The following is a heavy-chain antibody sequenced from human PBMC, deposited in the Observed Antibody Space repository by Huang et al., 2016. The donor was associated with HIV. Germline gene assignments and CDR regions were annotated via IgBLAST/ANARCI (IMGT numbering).Heavy chain of an antibody. V-gene: IGHV1-24*01. Sequence: QVQLVQSGAEVRKPGASVKVSCKVSGYILTDLAMHWVRQSPGKGLEGMGGSDHEDGETMYAEKLQGRVTMTEDTATDAAYLELSGLTSDDTAVYYCATHSGGDSYAPYYWGQGTLVTVSS. CDR2: SDHEDGET. D-gene: IGHD2-21*02. CDR1: GYILTDLA. CDR3: ATHSGGDSYAPYY. J-gene: IGHJ4*02.